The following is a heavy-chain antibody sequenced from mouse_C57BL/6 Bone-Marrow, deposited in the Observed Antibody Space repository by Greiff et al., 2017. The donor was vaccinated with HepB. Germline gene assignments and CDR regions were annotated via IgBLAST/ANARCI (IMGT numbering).Heavy chain of an antibody. J-gene: IGHJ4*01. CDR3: AGYDSDGAMDY. CDR1: GFNIKDYY. V-gene: IGHV14-2*01. D-gene: IGHD2-4*01. Sequence: EVKVEESGAELVKPGASVKLSCTASGFNIKDYYMHWVKQRTEQGLEWIGRIDPEDGETKYAPKFQGKATITADTSSNTAYLQLSSLTSEDTAVYYCAGYDSDGAMDYWGQGTSVTVSS. CDR2: IDPEDGET.